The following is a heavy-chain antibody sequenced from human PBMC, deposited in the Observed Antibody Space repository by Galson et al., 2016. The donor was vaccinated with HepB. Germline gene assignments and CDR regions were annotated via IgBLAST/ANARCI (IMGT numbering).Heavy chain of an antibody. D-gene: IGHD2/OR15-2a*01. CDR1: GYSFTKYA. V-gene: IGHV1-3*01. J-gene: IGHJ3*02. Sequence: SVKVSCKASGYSFTKYAMHWVRRAPGQGYEWMGWINEANRDTNYAQKFQGRVTIIADESTSTAYMELRSLRSDDTAVYYCASRLFRSLSGLDIWGQGTMVTVSS. CDR2: INEANRDT. CDR3: ASRLFRSLSGLDI.